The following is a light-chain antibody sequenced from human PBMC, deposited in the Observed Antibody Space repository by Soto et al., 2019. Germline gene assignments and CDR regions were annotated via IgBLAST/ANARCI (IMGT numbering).Light chain of an antibody. V-gene: IGKV3-15*01. CDR3: QQYGRSPWT. CDR1: QSLTTD. CDR2: GAS. Sequence: EIVMTQSPATLSLSPGERATLSCRASQSLTTDLAWYQQKPGQPPRLLIYGASTRATGVPARFSGSGSGTEFTLTISSLQTEDFAVYYCQQYGRSPWTFGQGTKVDIK. J-gene: IGKJ1*01.